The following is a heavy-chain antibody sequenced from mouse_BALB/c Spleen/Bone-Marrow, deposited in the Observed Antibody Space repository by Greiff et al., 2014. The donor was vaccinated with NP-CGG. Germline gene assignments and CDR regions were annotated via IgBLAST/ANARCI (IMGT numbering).Heavy chain of an antibody. Sequence: EVMLVESGGGLVQPGGSRKLSCAASGFTFSSFGMHWVRQAPEKGLEWVAYISSGSSNIYYADTVKGRFTISRDNPKNTLFSQMTSLRSEDTAMYYCARAAITTEVAGYWGQGTTLTVSS. V-gene: IGHV5-17*02. CDR2: ISSGSSNI. J-gene: IGHJ2*01. D-gene: IGHD1-1*01. CDR1: GFTFSSFG. CDR3: ARAAITTEVAGY.